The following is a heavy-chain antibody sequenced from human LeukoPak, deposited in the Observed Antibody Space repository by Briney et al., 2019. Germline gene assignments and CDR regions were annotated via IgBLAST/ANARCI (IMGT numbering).Heavy chain of an antibody. J-gene: IGHJ4*02. CDR3: ARETEACVSSTSCYRIPWKGGGIDY. D-gene: IGHD2-2*01. CDR1: GGSISSGGYY. V-gene: IGHV4-30-2*01. CDR2: IYHSGST. Sequence: SETLSLTCTVSGGSISSGGYYWSWIRQPPGKGLEWIGYIYHSGSTYYNLSLKSRVTISVDRSKNQFSLKLSSVTAADTAVYYCARETEACVSSTSCYRIPWKGGGIDYWGQGTLVTVSS.